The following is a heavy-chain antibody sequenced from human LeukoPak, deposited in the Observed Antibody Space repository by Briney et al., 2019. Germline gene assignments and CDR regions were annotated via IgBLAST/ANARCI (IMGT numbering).Heavy chain of an antibody. CDR1: GFTFSDTW. Sequence: GGSLRLSCAASGFTFSDTWMHWVRQAPGEGLVWVSRIRSDGSDTRYAESVKGRFTISRDNAKNTLYLQMNSLRAQDTAVYYCARDAGGEQWLIQDSWGQGTLVTVSS. D-gene: IGHD6-19*01. CDR3: ARDAGGEQWLIQDS. V-gene: IGHV3-74*01. CDR2: IRSDGSDT. J-gene: IGHJ5*01.